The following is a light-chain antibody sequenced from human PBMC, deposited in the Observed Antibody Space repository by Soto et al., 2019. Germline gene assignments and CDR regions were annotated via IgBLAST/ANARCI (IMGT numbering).Light chain of an antibody. Sequence: EIVLTQSPGTLSLSPGERATLACRASQSVSSSYLAWYQQKPGQAPRLLVYGAARRATGIPDRFSGSGSGTDFPLTISRLEPEDLAVYYCQQYGSSRTFGQGTKVEIK. CDR2: GAA. CDR1: QSVSSSY. J-gene: IGKJ1*01. CDR3: QQYGSSRT. V-gene: IGKV3-20*01.